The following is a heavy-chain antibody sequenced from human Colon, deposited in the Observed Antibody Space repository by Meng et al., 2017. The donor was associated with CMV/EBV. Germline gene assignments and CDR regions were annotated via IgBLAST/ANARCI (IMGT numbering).Heavy chain of an antibody. V-gene: IGHV1-46*01. Sequence: ASVKVSCKASGYTFTSYYMHWVRQAPGQGLDWMGIINPSGYNTTYAQKFQGRVTMTRDTSTSTVYMDLSSLRSEDTAVYYCVRDLRGDYYDSSGYWSYWGQGTLVTVSS. J-gene: IGHJ4*02. CDR3: VRDLRGDYYDSSGYWSY. CDR2: INPSGYNT. D-gene: IGHD3-22*01. CDR1: GYTFTSYY.